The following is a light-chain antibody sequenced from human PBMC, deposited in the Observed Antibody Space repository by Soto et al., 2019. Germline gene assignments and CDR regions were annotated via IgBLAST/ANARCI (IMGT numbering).Light chain of an antibody. J-gene: IGKJ5*01. Sequence: EIVLTPSPGTLSLSPGGRATLSCRASQSVSSYRLAWYQQKPGQPPRLLISGASSRATGIPDRFSGSGSGTDFTLTISSLEPEDFAVYYCQQRSNWPRFGQGTRLEIK. CDR2: GAS. CDR1: QSVSSY. CDR3: QQRSNWPR. V-gene: IGKV3-11*01.